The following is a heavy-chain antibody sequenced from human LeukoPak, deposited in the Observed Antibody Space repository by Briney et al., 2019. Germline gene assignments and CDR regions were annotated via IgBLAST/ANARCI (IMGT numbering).Heavy chain of an antibody. Sequence: PSETLSLTCAISGGSISRSNWWSWVRQSPGKGLEWIGSIYYSGRSYYKVSLKSRVIISLDTPNNQFSLKVSSVTAADTALYYCARVPLSTAYLHYYSMDVWGKGTTVTVSS. D-gene: IGHD2-21*02. CDR1: GGSISRSNW. J-gene: IGHJ6*03. V-gene: IGHV4-4*02. CDR3: ARVPLSTAYLHYYSMDV. CDR2: IYYSGRS.